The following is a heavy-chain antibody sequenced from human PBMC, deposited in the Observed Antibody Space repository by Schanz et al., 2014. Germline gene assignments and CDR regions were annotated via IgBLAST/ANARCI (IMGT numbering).Heavy chain of an antibody. V-gene: IGHV3-11*01. CDR3: ARDLISSGWYG. J-gene: IGHJ4*02. CDR2: ISNSGTTI. CDR1: GFTFSDYY. D-gene: IGHD6-19*01. Sequence: VQLLESGGGLVRPGGSLRISCAASGFTFSDYYMSWIRQAPGKGLEWVSYISNSGTTIYYADSVKGRFTISRDNAKNSLYLQMNSLRVEDTAVYYCARDLISSGWYGWGQGTLVTVSS.